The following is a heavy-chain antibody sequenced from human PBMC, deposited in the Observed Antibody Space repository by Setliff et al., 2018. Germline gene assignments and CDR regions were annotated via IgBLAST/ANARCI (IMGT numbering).Heavy chain of an antibody. D-gene: IGHD3-22*01. J-gene: IGHJ3*02. V-gene: IGHV1-24*01. CDR1: GYTLTELS. CDR2: FDPEDGET. Sequence: ASVKVSCKVSGYTLTELSKHWVRQAPGKGLEWMGGFDPEDGETIYAQKFQGRVTMTEDTSTDTAYMELSSLRSEDTAVYYCATTHYDSSGYYYLERSAFDIWGQGTMVTVSS. CDR3: ATTHYDSSGYYYLERSAFDI.